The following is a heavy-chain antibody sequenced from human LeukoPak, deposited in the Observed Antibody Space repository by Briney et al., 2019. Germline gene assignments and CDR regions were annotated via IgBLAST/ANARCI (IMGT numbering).Heavy chain of an antibody. V-gene: IGHV4-38-2*01. D-gene: IGHD1-1*01. Sequence: SETLSLTCAVSGCSISSGYYWGWIRQPPGQGLEWIVSIFYSASAYYNPSLKSRVTISLDTSKNQFSLKLRSVTAADTAVYYCASINWSRSYFDYWGQGTLVTVSS. J-gene: IGHJ4*02. CDR3: ASINWSRSYFDY. CDR2: IFYSASA. CDR1: GCSISSGYY.